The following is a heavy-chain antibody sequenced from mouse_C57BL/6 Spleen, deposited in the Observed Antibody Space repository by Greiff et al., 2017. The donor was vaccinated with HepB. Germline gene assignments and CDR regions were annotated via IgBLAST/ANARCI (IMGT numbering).Heavy chain of an antibody. V-gene: IGHV1-63*01. Sequence: VKLQESGAELVRPGTSVKMSCKASGYTFTNYWIGWAKQRPGHGLEWIGDIYPGGGYTNYNEKFKGKATLTADKSSSKAYMQVSSLTSDDSAIYYCARNYVSSYGYFDVWGTGTTVTVSS. D-gene: IGHD1-1*01. CDR1: GYTFTNYW. CDR2: IYPGGGYT. CDR3: ARNYVSSYGYFDV. J-gene: IGHJ1*03.